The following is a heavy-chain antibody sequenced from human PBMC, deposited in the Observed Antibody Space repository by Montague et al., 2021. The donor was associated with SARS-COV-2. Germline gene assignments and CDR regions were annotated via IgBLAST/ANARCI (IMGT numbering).Heavy chain of an antibody. CDR1: GGSISSYY. D-gene: IGHD3-22*01. CDR2: IYYSGST. J-gene: IGHJ4*02. Sequence: SETLSLTCTVSGGSISSYYWSWTRQPPGKGLEWIGYIYYSGSTNXXPSLKSRVTISVDTSKNQFSLKLSSVTAADTAVYYCARDSHYYDSSGHFDYWGQGTLVTVSS. V-gene: IGHV4-59*13. CDR3: ARDSHYYDSSGHFDY.